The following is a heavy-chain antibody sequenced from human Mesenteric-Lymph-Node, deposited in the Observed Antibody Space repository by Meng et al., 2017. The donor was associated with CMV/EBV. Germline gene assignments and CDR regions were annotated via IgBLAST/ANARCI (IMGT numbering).Heavy chain of an antibody. CDR3: ARGPHYYDSSGYYFNWFDP. D-gene: IGHD3-22*01. V-gene: IGHV1-69*10. CDR2: IIPILGIA. CDR1: FSSYA. J-gene: IGHJ5*02. Sequence: FSSYAIGWVRQAPGQGLEWMGGIIPILGIANYAQKFQGRVTITADKSTSTAYMELSSLRSEDTAVYYCARGPHYYDSSGYYFNWFDPWGQGTLVTVSS.